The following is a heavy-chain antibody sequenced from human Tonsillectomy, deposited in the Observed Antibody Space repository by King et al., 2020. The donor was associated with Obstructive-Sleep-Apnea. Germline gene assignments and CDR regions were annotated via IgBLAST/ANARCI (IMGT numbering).Heavy chain of an antibody. Sequence: GQLVQSGAEVKKPGASVKVSCKVSGNRLTQLSTHWVRQAPGKGLEWMGGFDPEEGETVYAQKFQGRVTMTEDTSTDTAYMELSSLRSEDTAVYYSASSAWLGALDYWGQGTLVTVSS. CDR2: FDPEEGET. D-gene: IGHD3-16*01. J-gene: IGHJ4*02. CDR1: GNRLTQLS. CDR3: ASSAWLGALDY. V-gene: IGHV1-24*01.